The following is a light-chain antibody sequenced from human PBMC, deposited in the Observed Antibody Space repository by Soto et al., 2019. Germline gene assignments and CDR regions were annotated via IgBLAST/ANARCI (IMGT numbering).Light chain of an antibody. CDR1: QDIRNY. V-gene: IGKV1-17*01. CDR3: LQYNEYPYT. J-gene: IGKJ2*01. CDR2: AAS. Sequence: DIQMTQSPPSLSASVGDRVTITCRANQDIRNYLGWYQQNTGKAPKRLIYAASSLQSGVPSRFSGSGSGTEFTLTISSLQPEDFSTYFCLQYNEYPYTFGQGTKLEF.